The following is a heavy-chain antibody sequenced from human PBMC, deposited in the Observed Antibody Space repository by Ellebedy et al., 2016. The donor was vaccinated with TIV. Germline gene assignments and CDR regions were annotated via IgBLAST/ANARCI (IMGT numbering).Heavy chain of an antibody. CDR2: IYPDDSDD. CDR3: ARRGWNDDPYALPDY. Sequence: GESLKISCQGSGYNFDKHWIAWVRQKPGKGLEWMGIIYPDDSDDRYHPSFRGQVTISADKSIDTVYLQWNSLKASDTAMYYCARRGWNDDPYALPDYWGQGTLVTVSS. V-gene: IGHV5-51*01. CDR1: GYNFDKHW. J-gene: IGHJ4*02. D-gene: IGHD1-1*01.